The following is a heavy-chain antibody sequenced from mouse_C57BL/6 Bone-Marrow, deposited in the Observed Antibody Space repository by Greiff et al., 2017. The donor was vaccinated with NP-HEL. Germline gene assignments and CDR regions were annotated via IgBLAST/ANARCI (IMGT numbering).Heavy chain of an antibody. V-gene: IGHV5-4*01. CDR2: ISDGGSYT. Sequence: EVKLVESGGGLVKPGGSLKLSCAASGFTFSSYAMSWVRQTPEKRLEWVATISDGGSYTYYPDNVKGRFTISRDNAKNNLYLQMSHLKSEDTAMYYCARDQKGLPYYWGQGTTLTVSS. CDR3: ARDQKGLPYY. J-gene: IGHJ2*01. D-gene: IGHD6-1*01. CDR1: GFTFSSYA.